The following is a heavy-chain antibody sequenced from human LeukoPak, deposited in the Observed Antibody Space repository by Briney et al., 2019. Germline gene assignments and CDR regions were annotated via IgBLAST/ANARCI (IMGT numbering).Heavy chain of an antibody. D-gene: IGHD6-6*01. Sequence: SQTLSLTCSVSGETVSSVAYYWSWIRQHPGKGLEWIGNIYSSGSTYYKPTLRSRLTISVDTSNNRFSLKMTSVTAADMAVYYCARGGVAARLMYGFQNWFDPWGQGTLVTVSS. CDR2: IYSSGST. V-gene: IGHV4-31*03. CDR1: GETVSSVAYY. J-gene: IGHJ5*02. CDR3: ARGGVAARLMYGFQNWFDP.